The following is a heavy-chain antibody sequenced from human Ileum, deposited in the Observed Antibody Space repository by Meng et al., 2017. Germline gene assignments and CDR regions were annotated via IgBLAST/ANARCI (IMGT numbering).Heavy chain of an antibody. CDR1: GGSITNNNYY. Sequence: QVQLQELGPGLVKPSQTLFLICTVSGGSITNNNYYWVWISRPPGKGLEWIGSIYYGGSTYYNPSLKSRVTISVDTSTNQFSLKLISVTAADTAVYYCARRAHYGDPPRWGQGTLVTVSS. J-gene: IGHJ4*02. CDR2: IYYGGST. CDR3: ARRAHYGDPPR. D-gene: IGHD4-17*01. V-gene: IGHV4-39*01.